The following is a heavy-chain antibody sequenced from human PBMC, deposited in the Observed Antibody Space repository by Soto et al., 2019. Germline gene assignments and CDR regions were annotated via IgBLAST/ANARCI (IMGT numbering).Heavy chain of an antibody. CDR2: IYPGDSDT. V-gene: IGHV5-51*01. D-gene: IGHD5-18*01. CDR3: ARRPNTAMAGYAFDI. CDR1: GYKVSTWHNFTSYW. J-gene: IGHJ3*02. Sequence: GESLKISCMGSGYKVSTWHNFTSYWIAWVRQMPGKGLEWMGIIYPGDSDTRYSPSFQGQVTISADKSISTAYLQWSSLKASDTTMYYCARRPNTAMAGYAFDIWGQGTMVTVSS.